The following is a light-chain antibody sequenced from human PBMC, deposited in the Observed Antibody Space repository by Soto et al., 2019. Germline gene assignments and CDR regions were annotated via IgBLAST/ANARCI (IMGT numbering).Light chain of an antibody. Sequence: DIQMTQSPSTLSASVGDRVTITCRASQSISNWLAWYQKKPGTATKLLIYHASTLESGVPARLIFSGYGTEFTLTISRLQPEDLASDYCQQYMRYSLGQGTKVDIK. CDR3: QQYMRYS. V-gene: IGKV1-5*01. CDR1: QSISNW. CDR2: HAS. J-gene: IGKJ1*01.